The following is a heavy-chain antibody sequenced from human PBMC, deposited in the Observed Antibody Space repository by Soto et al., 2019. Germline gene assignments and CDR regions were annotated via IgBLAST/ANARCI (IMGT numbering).Heavy chain of an antibody. V-gene: IGHV2-5*02. CDR2: IYWADDK. D-gene: IGHD4-17*01. Sequence: QITLKEAGPTLVKPTQTLTLTCTFSGFSRTTRGVGVGWIRQPPGKALEWLALIYWADDKRYSPSLKSRLTITQDTAKTQVVRTMTNMDPADTATYCCAHRTTTVTWWFDPWGQGPLVTVSS. CDR3: AHRTTTVTWWFDP. J-gene: IGHJ5*02. CDR1: GFSRTTRGVG.